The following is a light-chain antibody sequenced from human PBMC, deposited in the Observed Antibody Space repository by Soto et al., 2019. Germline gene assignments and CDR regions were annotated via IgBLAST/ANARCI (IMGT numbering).Light chain of an antibody. J-gene: IGLJ3*02. CDR1: SSDVGGYNY. CDR3: CSYAGSYTWV. Sequence: QSALTQPRSVSGSPGQSVTISCTGTSSDVGGYNYVSWYQQHPGKPPKLMICDVSKRPSGVPDRFSGSKSGNTASLTISGLQAEDEADYYCCSYAGSYTWVFGGGTKFTVL. V-gene: IGLV2-11*01. CDR2: DVS.